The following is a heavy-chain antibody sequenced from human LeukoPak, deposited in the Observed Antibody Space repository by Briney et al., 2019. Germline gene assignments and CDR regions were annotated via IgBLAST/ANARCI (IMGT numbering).Heavy chain of an antibody. J-gene: IGHJ4*02. CDR1: GGSFSGYY. Sequence: SETLSLTCAVYGGSFSGYYWSWIRQPPGKGLEWIGEINHSGSTNYNPSLKSRVTIPVDTSKNQFSLKLSSVTAADTAVYYCARGPACSSTSCSPPFDYWGQGTLVTVSS. CDR2: INHSGST. CDR3: ARGPACSSTSCSPPFDY. D-gene: IGHD2-2*01. V-gene: IGHV4-34*01.